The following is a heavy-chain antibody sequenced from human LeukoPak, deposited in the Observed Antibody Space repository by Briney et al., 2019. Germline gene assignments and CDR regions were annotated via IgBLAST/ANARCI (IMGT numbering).Heavy chain of an antibody. CDR3: ARGYCSSTSCYESFGYFDY. V-gene: IGHV4-31*03. CDR2: IYYSGST. Sequence: PSQTLSLTCTVSGGSISSGGYYWNWIRQHPGKGLEWIGYIYYSGSTYYNPSLKSRVTISVDTSKNQFSLKLSSVTAADTAVYYCARGYCSSTSCYESFGYFDYWGQGTLVTVSS. CDR1: GGSISSGGYY. J-gene: IGHJ4*02. D-gene: IGHD2-2*01.